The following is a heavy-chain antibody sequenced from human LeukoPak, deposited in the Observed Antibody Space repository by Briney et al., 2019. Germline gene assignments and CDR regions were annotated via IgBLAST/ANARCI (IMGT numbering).Heavy chain of an antibody. J-gene: IGHJ4*02. D-gene: IGHD4-23*01. CDR3: ARGGKRTIDY. V-gene: IGHV4-39*07. CDR2: TYYSGST. CDR1: GGSISSSSYY. Sequence: SETLSLTCTVSGGSISSSSYYWGWIRQPPGKGLEWIGSTYYSGSTNYNPSLKSRVTISVDTSKNQFSLKLSSVTAADTAVYYCARGGKRTIDYWGQGTLVTVSS.